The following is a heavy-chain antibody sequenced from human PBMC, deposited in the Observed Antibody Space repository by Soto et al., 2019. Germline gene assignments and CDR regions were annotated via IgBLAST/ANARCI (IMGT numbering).Heavy chain of an antibody. CDR1: GFTFSSYG. CDR3: ARDDHHYRYQLLPYYFDY. CDR2: IWYDGSNK. J-gene: IGHJ4*02. V-gene: IGHV3-33*01. Sequence: QVQLVESGGGVVQPGRSLRLSCAASGFTFSSYGMHWVRQAPGKGLEWVAVIWYDGSNKYYADSVKGRFTISRDNSKNTLYLQMNSLRAEDTAVYYCARDDHHYRYQLLPYYFDYWGQGTLVTVSS. D-gene: IGHD2-2*01.